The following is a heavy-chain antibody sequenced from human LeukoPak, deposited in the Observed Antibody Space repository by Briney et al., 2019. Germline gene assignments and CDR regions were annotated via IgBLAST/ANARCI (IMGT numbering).Heavy chain of an antibody. D-gene: IGHD2-8*01. V-gene: IGHV1-2*02. CDR2: INANSGAT. Sequence: ASVKVSCKASGYTFTDYYMHWVRQAPGQGLEWMGWINANSGATNYAQKFQGRVTMTRDTSISTAYMALSRLTSDDTAVYYCARWGGVQFDPWGQGTLVTVSS. J-gene: IGHJ5*02. CDR1: GYTFTDYY. CDR3: ARWGGVQFDP.